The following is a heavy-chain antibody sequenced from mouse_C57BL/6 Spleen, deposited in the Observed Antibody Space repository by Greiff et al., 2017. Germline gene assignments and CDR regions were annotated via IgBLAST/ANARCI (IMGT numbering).Heavy chain of an antibody. Sequence: VQLKESGPGLVQPSQSLSITCTVSGFSLTSYGVHWVRQSPGKGLEWLGVIWSGGSTDYNAAFISRLSISKDNSKSQVFFKMNSLQADDTAIYYCARPPTIKSYWYFDVWGTGTTVTVSS. J-gene: IGHJ1*03. D-gene: IGHD2-12*01. CDR3: ARPPTIKSYWYFDV. V-gene: IGHV2-2*01. CDR1: GFSLTSYG. CDR2: IWSGGST.